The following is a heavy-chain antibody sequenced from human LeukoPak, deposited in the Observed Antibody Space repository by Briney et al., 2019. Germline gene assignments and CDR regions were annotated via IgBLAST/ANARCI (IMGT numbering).Heavy chain of an antibody. CDR3: AKLAAASEYSFTDV. CDR1: GFTFSTYA. Sequence: PGGSLRLSCAASGFTFSTYAMSWVRQAPGKGLEWVSAISVSGEKTYYAGSVKGRYTISRDNSKNTLFLQMNSLRAEDTAVYYCAKLAAASEYSFTDVWGQGTTVTVSS. D-gene: IGHD2-15*01. V-gene: IGHV3-23*01. J-gene: IGHJ6*02. CDR2: ISVSGEKT.